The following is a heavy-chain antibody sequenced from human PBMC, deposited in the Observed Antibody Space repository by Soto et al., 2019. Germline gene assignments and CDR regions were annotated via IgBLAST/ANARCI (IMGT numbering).Heavy chain of an antibody. Sequence: GGSLRLSCAASGFTFSSYAMSWVRQAPGKGLEWVSAISGSGGSTYYADSVKGRFTISRDNSKNTRYLQMNSLRAEDTAVYYCAKDVYYYDSSGYYYVVDAFDIWGQGTMVTVSS. D-gene: IGHD3-22*01. CDR1: GFTFSSYA. J-gene: IGHJ3*02. CDR2: ISGSGGST. V-gene: IGHV3-23*01. CDR3: AKDVYYYDSSGYYYVVDAFDI.